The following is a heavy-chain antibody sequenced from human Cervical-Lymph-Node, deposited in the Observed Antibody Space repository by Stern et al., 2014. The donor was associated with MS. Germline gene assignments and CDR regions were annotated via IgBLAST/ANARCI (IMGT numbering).Heavy chain of an antibody. D-gene: IGHD6-25*01. V-gene: IGHV1-18*01. CDR1: GYIFTRYR. Sequence: GQLVQSGGEVKKPGASVKVSCKASGYIFTRYRISLVRQAPGQGLEWMGWVSANNVNPNYAQKIQGRVPMTTDTSTNTAYMELRSLTTDDTAIYYCARIAAAGNHFQHWGQGTLITVSP. J-gene: IGHJ1*01. CDR3: ARIAAAGNHFQH. CDR2: VSANNVNP.